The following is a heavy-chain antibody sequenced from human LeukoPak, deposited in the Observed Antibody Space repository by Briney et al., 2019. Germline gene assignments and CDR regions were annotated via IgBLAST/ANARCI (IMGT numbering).Heavy chain of an antibody. D-gene: IGHD1-26*01. V-gene: IGHV3-30*03. CDR1: TFTFSTYA. CDR2: ISYDGSNK. CDR3: ATSFARKSYHCYGVYV. J-gene: IGHJ6*04. Sequence: PGGSLRLSCAASTFTFSTYAMYWVRQAPGKGLEWVAVISYDGSNKYYADSVKGRFTMSRDNSKNTLFLQMNSLRAEDTAVYYCATSFARKSYHCYGVYVWGERTSVTVSS.